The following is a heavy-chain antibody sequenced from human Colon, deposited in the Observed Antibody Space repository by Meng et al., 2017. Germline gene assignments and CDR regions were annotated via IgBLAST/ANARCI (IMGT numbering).Heavy chain of an antibody. CDR2: IKNKADGETT. Sequence: EVQLVESGGGLVKPGGSLRLSCAASGFTFSNARMSWVRQAPGKGLEWVGHIKNKADGETTDYAAPVKGRFTISRDDSKNTLYLQMNSLKTEDTAVYYCTTEAHWDQGTLVTVSS. V-gene: IGHV3-15*01. J-gene: IGHJ4*02. CDR1: GFTFSNAR. CDR3: TTEAH.